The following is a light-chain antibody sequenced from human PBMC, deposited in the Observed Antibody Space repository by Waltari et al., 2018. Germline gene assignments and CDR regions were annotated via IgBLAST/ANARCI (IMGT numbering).Light chain of an antibody. J-gene: IGKJ5*01. CDR2: YSS. CDR3: HQSSDLPHT. Sequence: EVVLTQSPDFQSVTPKENVTITCRASQSIGTSLHWYQQKPDQSPKLLIKYSSQSFSGVPSRFSGSGSGTDFTLTINNLEAEDAATYFCHQSSDLPHTFGQGTRLEIK. V-gene: IGKV6-21*01. CDR1: QSIGTS.